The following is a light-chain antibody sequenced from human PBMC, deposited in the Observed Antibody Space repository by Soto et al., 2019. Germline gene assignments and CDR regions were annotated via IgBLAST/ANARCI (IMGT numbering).Light chain of an antibody. CDR3: SSYTSSSTLHWV. J-gene: IGLJ3*02. CDR2: EVS. V-gene: IGLV2-14*01. Sequence: QSALTQPASVSGSPGQSITISCTGTSSDVGGYNYVSWYQQHPGKAPKLMIYEVSNRPSGVSNRFSGSKSVNTASLTISGLQAEDEADYSCSSYTSSSTLHWVFGGGTKLTVL. CDR1: SSDVGGYNY.